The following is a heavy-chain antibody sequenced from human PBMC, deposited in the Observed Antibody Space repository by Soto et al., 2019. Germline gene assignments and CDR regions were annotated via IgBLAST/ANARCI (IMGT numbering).Heavy chain of an antibody. CDR1: GYTFTGYY. V-gene: IGHV1-2*04. J-gene: IGHJ3*02. CDR2: INPNSGGT. D-gene: IGHD6-13*01. Sequence: GASVKVSCKASGYTFTGYYMHWVRQAPGQGLEWMGWINPNSGGTNYAQKFQGWVTMTRDTSISTAYMELSRLRSDDTAVYYCARVSRAALGLGQDAFDIWGQGTMVTVSS. CDR3: ARVSRAALGLGQDAFDI.